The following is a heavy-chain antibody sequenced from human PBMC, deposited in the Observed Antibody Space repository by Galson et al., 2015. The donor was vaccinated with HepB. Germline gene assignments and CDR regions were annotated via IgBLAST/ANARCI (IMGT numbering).Heavy chain of an antibody. J-gene: IGHJ4*02. CDR2: IWYDGSNE. CDR3: ARGSLDPWIQRF. Sequence: SLRLSCAASGFTFTTYGMNWVRQAPGKGLEWVAVIWYDGSNEYYADSVKGRFTISRDNSKNTVYLQMNSLRVEDTAVYFCARGSLDPWIQRFWGQGTLVTVSS. V-gene: IGHV3-33*01. D-gene: IGHD5-18*01. CDR1: GFTFTTYG.